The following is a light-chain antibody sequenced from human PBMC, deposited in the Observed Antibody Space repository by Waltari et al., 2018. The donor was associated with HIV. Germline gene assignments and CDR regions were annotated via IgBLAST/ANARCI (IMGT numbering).Light chain of an antibody. J-gene: IGLJ2*01. CDR2: EVT. CDR3: SSYTSTTTIV. V-gene: IGLV2-14*01. Sequence: QSALTQPVSVSGSPGQSITISCTGTNSDVGGYNFVSWYQQHPGKAPKLLIFEVTNRPSGISSRFSGSKSGNTAAMTISGLQAEDEADYYCSSYTSTTTIVFGGGTKVTVL. CDR1: NSDVGGYNF.